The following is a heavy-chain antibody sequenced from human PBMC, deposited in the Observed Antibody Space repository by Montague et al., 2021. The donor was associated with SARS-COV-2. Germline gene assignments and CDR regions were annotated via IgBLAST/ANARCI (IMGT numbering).Heavy chain of an antibody. D-gene: IGHD3-9*01. CDR3: ARHGKGSDYDILTGYYYYYYMDV. Sequence: SEILSLTCTVSGGSISSSSYYWGWIRQPPGKGLEWIGSIYYSGSTYYNPSLKSRVTISVDTSKNQFSLKLSSVTAADTAVYYCARHGKGSDYDILTGYYYYYYMDVWGKGTTVTVSS. CDR2: IYYSGST. J-gene: IGHJ6*03. V-gene: IGHV4-39*01. CDR1: GGSISSSSYY.